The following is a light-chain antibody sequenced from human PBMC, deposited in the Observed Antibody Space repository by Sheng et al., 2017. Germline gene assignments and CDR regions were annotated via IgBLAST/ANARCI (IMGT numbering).Light chain of an antibody. J-gene: IGLJ2*01. CDR2: SNT. CDR3: ATWDSGLSAVV. Sequence: QSVLTQPPSVSGAPGQRVTISCTGSSSNIGAGNDVHWYQHLPGAVPKLLIYSNTNRPSGVPDRFSGSKSGTSATLAITGLQTGDEADYSCATWDSGLSAVVFGGGTKLTVL. CDR1: SSNIGAGND. V-gene: IGLV1-40*01.